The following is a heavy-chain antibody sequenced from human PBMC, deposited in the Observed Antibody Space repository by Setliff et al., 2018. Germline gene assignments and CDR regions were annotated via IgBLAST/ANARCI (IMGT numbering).Heavy chain of an antibody. D-gene: IGHD3-10*01. CDR2: VYYSGST. V-gene: IGHV4-59*08. J-gene: IGHJ6*03. Sequence: PSETLSLTCTVSGGSISTYYWSWIRQPPGKGLEWLGYVYYSGSTNYNPSLKSRVTISVDTSKNQLSLKLTSVTAADTAVYYCARHVGSRSRGYNYYYYYMDVWGKGTTVTVSS. CDR3: ARHVGSRSRGYNYYYYYMDV. CDR1: GGSISTYY.